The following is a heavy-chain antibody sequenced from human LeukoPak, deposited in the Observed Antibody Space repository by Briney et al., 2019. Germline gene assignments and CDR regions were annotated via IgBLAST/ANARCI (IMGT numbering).Heavy chain of an antibody. D-gene: IGHD3-10*01. CDR2: ISAYNGNT. Sequence: ASVKVSCKASGYTFTSYGISWVRQAPGQGLEWMGWISAYNGNTNYAQKLQGRVTMTTDTSTSTAYMELRSLRSDDTAVYYCARDEGDGDGSGIFDYWGQGTLVTVSS. J-gene: IGHJ4*02. CDR3: ARDEGDGDGSGIFDY. V-gene: IGHV1-18*01. CDR1: GYTFTSYG.